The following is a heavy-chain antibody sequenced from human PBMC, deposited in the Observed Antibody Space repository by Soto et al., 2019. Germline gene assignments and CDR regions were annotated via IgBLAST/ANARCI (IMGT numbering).Heavy chain of an antibody. Sequence: SETLSLTCTVSGDSISSYYWNWIRLPAGKGLEWIGRIDASGNSNYNPSLKSRVTMSVDTSKKQFSLKVTSVTAADTAVYYCARYSSNWFQKDGMDVWGQGTTVTVSS. CDR3: ARYSSNWFQKDGMDV. J-gene: IGHJ6*02. CDR1: GDSISSYY. CDR2: IDASGNS. D-gene: IGHD6-13*01. V-gene: IGHV4-4*07.